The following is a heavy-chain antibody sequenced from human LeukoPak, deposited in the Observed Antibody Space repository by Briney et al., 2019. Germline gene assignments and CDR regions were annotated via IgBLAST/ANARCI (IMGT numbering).Heavy chain of an antibody. J-gene: IGHJ4*02. CDR1: GFTFSSYW. D-gene: IGHD6-19*01. Sequence: AGGSLRLSCAAPGFTFSSYWMYWVRQAPGKGLVWVSRINSDGSTTSYANSVKGRFTISRDNAKNTLYLQMNSLRAEDTAVYYCASSPAVAGADYWGQGTLVTVSS. V-gene: IGHV3-74*01. CDR3: ASSPAVAGADY. CDR2: INSDGSTT.